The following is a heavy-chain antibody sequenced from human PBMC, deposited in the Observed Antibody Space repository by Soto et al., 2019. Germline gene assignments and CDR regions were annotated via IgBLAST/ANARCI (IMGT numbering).Heavy chain of an antibody. D-gene: IGHD3-10*01. V-gene: IGHV3-48*01. CDR2: ISSSSSTI. CDR1: GFTFISYS. CDR3: ARDLGLLWFGELSLGPHDY. Sequence: PGGSMRLSCAASGFTFISYSMNWVRQAPGKGLEWVSYISSSSSTIYYADSVKGRFTISRDNAKNSLYPQMNSLRAEDTAVYYCARDLGLLWFGELSLGPHDYWGQGTLVTVSS. J-gene: IGHJ4*02.